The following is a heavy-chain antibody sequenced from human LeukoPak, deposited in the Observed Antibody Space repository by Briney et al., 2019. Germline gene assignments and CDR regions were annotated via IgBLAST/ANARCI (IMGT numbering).Heavy chain of an antibody. J-gene: IGHJ4*02. D-gene: IGHD6-6*01. V-gene: IGHV3-30-3*01. CDR2: ISYDGSNK. CDR3: ARSRSSYSSSSGGDY. CDR1: GFTFSSYA. Sequence: GGSLRLSCAASGFTFSSYAMHWVRQAPGKGLEWVAVISYDGSNKYYADSVKGRFTISRDNSKNTLYLQMNSLRAEDTAVYYCARSRSSYSSSSGGDYGGQGTLVTVSS.